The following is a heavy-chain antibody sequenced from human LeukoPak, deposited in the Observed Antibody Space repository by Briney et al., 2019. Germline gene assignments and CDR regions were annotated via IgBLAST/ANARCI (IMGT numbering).Heavy chain of an antibody. J-gene: IGHJ4*02. CDR3: AREERAVGAVRGFDY. CDR1: GGTFSSYA. V-gene: IGHV1-69*13. CDR2: IIPIFGTA. Sequence: GASVKVSCTASGGTFSSYAISWVRQAPGQGLEWMGGIIPIFGTANYAQKFQGRVTITADESTSTAYMELSSLRSEDTAVYYCAREERAVGAVRGFDYWGQGTLVTVSS. D-gene: IGHD1-26*01.